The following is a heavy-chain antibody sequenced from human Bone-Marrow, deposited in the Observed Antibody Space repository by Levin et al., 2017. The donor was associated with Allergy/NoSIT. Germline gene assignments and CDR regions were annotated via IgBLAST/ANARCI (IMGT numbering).Heavy chain of an antibody. J-gene: IGHJ4*02. CDR1: GGSIRRKDCF. Sequence: SETLSLTCTVSGGSIRRKDCFWGWVRQSPGKGLEWIGSIYYSGSTYYQSSLKSRLTMSVDTSKNHFSLKLSSVTAADTAVYFCAGYPHLEHGDYPGDFWGQGILVIVSS. V-gene: IGHV4-39*02. CDR2: IYYSGST. CDR3: AGYPHLEHGDYPGDF. D-gene: IGHD4-17*01.